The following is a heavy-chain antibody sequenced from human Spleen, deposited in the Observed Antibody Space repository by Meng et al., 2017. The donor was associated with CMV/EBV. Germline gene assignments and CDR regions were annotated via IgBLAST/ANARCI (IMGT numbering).Heavy chain of an antibody. Sequence: EVQLLESGGGLVQPGGSLRLSCAASGLTLSSYGMSWVRQAPGKGLEWVSAISVNGGATYYADSVKGRFAISRDNSKNTLYLQMNSLRAEDTALYYCAKSMTTATTGDCWGQGTLVTVSS. CDR2: ISVNGGAT. J-gene: IGHJ4*02. CDR1: GLTLSSYG. V-gene: IGHV3-23*01. CDR3: AKSMTTATTGDC. D-gene: IGHD4-17*01.